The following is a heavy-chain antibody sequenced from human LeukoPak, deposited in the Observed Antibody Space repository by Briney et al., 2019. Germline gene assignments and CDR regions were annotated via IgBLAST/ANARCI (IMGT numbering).Heavy chain of an antibody. CDR3: ARDRIRGAPTGAYYYYGMDV. J-gene: IGHJ6*02. CDR1: GGTFSSYA. V-gene: IGHV1-69*04. D-gene: IGHD3-10*01. Sequence: SVKVSCKASGGTFSSYAISWVRQAPGQGLEWMGRIIPILGIANYAQKFQGRVTITADKSTSTAYMELSSLGSEDTAVYYCARDRIRGAPTGAYYYYGMDVWGQGTTVTVSS. CDR2: IIPILGIA.